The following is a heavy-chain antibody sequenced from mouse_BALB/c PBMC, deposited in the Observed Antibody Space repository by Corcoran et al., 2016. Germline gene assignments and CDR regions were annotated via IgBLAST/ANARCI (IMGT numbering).Heavy chain of an antibody. Sequence: EVQLQQSGPELVKPGASVKMSCKASGYTFTSYVMHWVKQKPGQGLEWIGYINPYNDGTKYNEKFKGKATLTSDKSPSTAYMELRSLTSVDSAVNDCASGAPFAYWGQGTLVTVSA. V-gene: IGHV1S136*01. J-gene: IGHJ3*01. CDR2: INPYNDGT. CDR3: ASGAPFAY. CDR1: GYTFTSYV.